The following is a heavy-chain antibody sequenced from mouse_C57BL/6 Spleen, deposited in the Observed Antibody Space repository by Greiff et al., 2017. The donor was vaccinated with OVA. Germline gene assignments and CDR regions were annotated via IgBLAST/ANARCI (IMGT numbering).Heavy chain of an antibody. CDR3: ARSGGSNTPDV. V-gene: IGHV1-55*01. CDR2: IYPGSGST. J-gene: IGHJ1*03. D-gene: IGHD1-1*01. CDR1: GYTFTSYW. Sequence: QVQLQQPGAELVKPGASVKMSCKASGYTFTSYWITWVKQRPGQGLEWIGDIYPGSGSTNYNEKFKSKATLTVDTSSSTAYMQLSSLPSEDSAVYYCARSGGSNTPDVWGKGTTVTVSS.